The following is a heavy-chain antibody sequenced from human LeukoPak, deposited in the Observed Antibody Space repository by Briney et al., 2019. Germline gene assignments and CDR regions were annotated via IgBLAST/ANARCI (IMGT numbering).Heavy chain of an antibody. V-gene: IGHV4-4*09. J-gene: IGHJ3*02. Sequence: PSETLSLTCTVSGGSISSYYWSWIRQPPGKGLEWIGYIYTSGSTNYNPSLKSRVTISVDTSKHQFSLKLSSVTAAGTAVYYCARHEEQLVPDAFDIWGQGTMVTVSS. D-gene: IGHD6-6*01. CDR2: IYTSGST. CDR1: GGSISSYY. CDR3: ARHEEQLVPDAFDI.